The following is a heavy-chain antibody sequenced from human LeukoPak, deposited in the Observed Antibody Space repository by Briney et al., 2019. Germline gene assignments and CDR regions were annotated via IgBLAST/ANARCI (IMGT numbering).Heavy chain of an antibody. CDR2: ISGSGGST. D-gene: IGHD1-26*01. J-gene: IGHJ3*02. CDR3: AKDQWELLERDDAFDI. Sequence: PGGSLRLSCAASGFTFSSYAMSWVRQAPGKGLEWVSAISGSGGSTYYADSVKGRFTISRDNSKNTLYLQMNSLRAEDTAVYYCAKDQWELLERDDAFDIWGQGTMVTVSS. V-gene: IGHV3-23*01. CDR1: GFTFSSYA.